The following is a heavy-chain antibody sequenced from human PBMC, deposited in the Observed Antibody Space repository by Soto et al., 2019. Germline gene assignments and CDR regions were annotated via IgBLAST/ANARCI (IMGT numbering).Heavy chain of an antibody. Sequence: QVQLVESGGGVVQPGRSLRLSCAASGFSFNNFDMHWVRQAPGKGLEWVAVISSAGNKKFYADSVTGRFTISRDNSNNTVSLQVNSLRAEDTAVYYCAKDGGLAAYFDYWGQGTQVTVSS. V-gene: IGHV3-30*18. CDR3: AKDGGLAAYFDY. CDR1: GFSFNNFD. J-gene: IGHJ4*02. CDR2: ISSAGNKK. D-gene: IGHD6-13*01.